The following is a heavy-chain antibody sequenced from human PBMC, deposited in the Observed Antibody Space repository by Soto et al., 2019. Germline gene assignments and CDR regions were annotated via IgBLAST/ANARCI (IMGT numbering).Heavy chain of an antibody. D-gene: IGHD3-3*01. V-gene: IGHV3-30-3*01. Sequence: PGGSLRLSCAASGFTFSSYAMHWGRQGPGKGLEWVAVISYDGSNKYYADSVKGRFTISRDNSKNTLYLQMNSLRAEDTAVYSCARDVGATYAFWSGPSYYYYGMDVWGQGTTVTVSS. CDR2: ISYDGSNK. CDR1: GFTFSSYA. CDR3: ARDVGATYAFWSGPSYYYYGMDV. J-gene: IGHJ6*02.